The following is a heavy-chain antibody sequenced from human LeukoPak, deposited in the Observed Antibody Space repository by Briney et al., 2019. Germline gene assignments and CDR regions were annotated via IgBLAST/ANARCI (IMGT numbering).Heavy chain of an antibody. J-gene: IGHJ5*02. CDR1: GGTLSSYA. CDR2: IIPIFGTA. CDR3: ARDLYYDSSAYYYWFDP. D-gene: IGHD3-22*01. V-gene: IGHV1-69*06. Sequence: ASVKVSCKASGGTLSSYAISWVRQAPGQGLEWMGGIIPIFGTANYAQKFQGRVTITADKSTSTAYMELSSLRSEDTAVYYCARDLYYDSSAYYYWFDPWGQGTLVTVSS.